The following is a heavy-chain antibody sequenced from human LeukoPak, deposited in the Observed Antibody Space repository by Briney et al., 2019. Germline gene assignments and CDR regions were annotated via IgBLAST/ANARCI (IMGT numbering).Heavy chain of an antibody. J-gene: IGHJ4*02. Sequence: ASVKVSCKASGYNFIVYYIHGLRQAPGHGLEWMGWIDPRTGDTHYAQQFRDRLTLTRDTSSSTAYMDLSRLTSDDTAIYFCAKDWEMRYWQGGFDSWGQGTLLTVSS. CDR1: GYNFIVYY. D-gene: IGHD2-15*01. V-gene: IGHV1-2*02. CDR2: IDPRTGDT. CDR3: AKDWEMRYWQGGFDS.